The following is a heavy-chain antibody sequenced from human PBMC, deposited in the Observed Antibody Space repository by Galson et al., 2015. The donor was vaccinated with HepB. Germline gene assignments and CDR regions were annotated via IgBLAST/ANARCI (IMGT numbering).Heavy chain of an antibody. Sequence: SLRLSCAASGFTVSSNYMSWVRQAPGKGLEWVSVIYSGGSTHYADSVKGRFTISRDNSKNTLYLQMNSLRAEDTAVYYCVKDPVAGTDYWGQGTLVTVSS. D-gene: IGHD6-19*01. J-gene: IGHJ4*02. CDR1: GFTVSSNY. CDR3: VKDPVAGTDY. V-gene: IGHV3-53*01. CDR2: IYSGGST.